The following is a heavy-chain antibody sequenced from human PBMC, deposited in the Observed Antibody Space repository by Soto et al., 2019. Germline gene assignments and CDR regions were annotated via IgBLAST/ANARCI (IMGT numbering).Heavy chain of an antibody. CDR3: ARGLVYCPIAAAGSIDAFDI. CDR1: GFTFSDYY. CDR2: ISSSGSTI. D-gene: IGHD6-13*01. J-gene: IGHJ3*02. Sequence: PGGSLRLSCAASGFTFSDYYMSWIRQAPGKGLEWVSYISSSGSTIYYADSVKGRFTISRDNAKNSLYLQMNSLRAEDTAVYYCARGLVYCPIAAAGSIDAFDIWGQGTMVTVSS. V-gene: IGHV3-11*01.